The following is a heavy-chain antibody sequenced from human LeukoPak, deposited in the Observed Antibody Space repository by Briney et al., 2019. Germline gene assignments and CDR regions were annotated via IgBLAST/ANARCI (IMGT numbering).Heavy chain of an antibody. V-gene: IGHV4-4*09. CDR1: GGSISSYY. J-gene: IGHJ6*03. D-gene: IGHD2-2*02. CDR2: IYTSGST. CDR3: ARLYCSSTSCYRRYYYHYMDV. Sequence: SETLSLTCTVSGGSISSYYWSWIRQFPGKGLEWIGYIYTSGSTNYNPSLKRRVTISVDTSKNQFSLKLSSVPAADTAVYYCARLYCSSTSCYRRYYYHYMDVWGKGTTVTVSS.